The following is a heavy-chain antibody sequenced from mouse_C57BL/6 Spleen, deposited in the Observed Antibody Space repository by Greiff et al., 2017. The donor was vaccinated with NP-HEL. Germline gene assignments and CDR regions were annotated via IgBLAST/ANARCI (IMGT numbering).Heavy chain of an antibody. CDR2: ISSGSSTI. Sequence: DVHLVESGGGLVKPGGSLKLSCAASGFTFSDYGMHWVRQAPEKGLEWVAYISSGSSTIYYADTVKGRFTISRDNAKNTLFLQMTSLRSEDTAMYYCARKAGSSPFFDYWGQGTTLTVSS. CDR1: GFTFSDYG. V-gene: IGHV5-17*01. J-gene: IGHJ2*01. CDR3: ARKAGSSPFFDY. D-gene: IGHD1-1*01.